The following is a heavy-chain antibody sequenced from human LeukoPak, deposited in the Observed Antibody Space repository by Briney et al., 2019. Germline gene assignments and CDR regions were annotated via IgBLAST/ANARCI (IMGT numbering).Heavy chain of an antibody. CDR2: ISGSGGST. CDR3: AKNMGSTGYYTTDY. J-gene: IGHJ4*02. Sequence: GGSLRLSCAASGLTFTSYAMSWVRQAPGKGLEWVSAISGSGGSTYYADSVKGRFTVSRDNSKNTLYLQMNSLRAEDTAVYYCAKNMGSTGYYTTDYWGQGTLVTVSS. D-gene: IGHD3/OR15-3a*01. CDR1: GLTFTSYA. V-gene: IGHV3-23*01.